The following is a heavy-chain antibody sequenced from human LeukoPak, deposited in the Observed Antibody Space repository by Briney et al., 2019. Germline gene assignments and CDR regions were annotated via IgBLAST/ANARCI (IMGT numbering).Heavy chain of an antibody. J-gene: IGHJ4*02. V-gene: IGHV3-74*01. Sequence: GSLRLSCAASGFTFSSYWMHWVRPAPGKGLVWVSRINSDGSSTSYADSVKGRFTISRDNAKNTLYLQMNSLRAEDTAVYYCARDTLGEGEDANYAVYYFDYWGQGTVVTVSS. D-gene: IGHD4/OR15-4a*01. CDR3: ARDTLGEGEDANYAVYYFDY. CDR2: INSDGSST. CDR1: GFTFSSYW.